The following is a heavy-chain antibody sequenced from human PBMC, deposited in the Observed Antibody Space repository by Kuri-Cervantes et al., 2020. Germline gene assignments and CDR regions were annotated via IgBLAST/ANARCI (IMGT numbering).Heavy chain of an antibody. V-gene: IGHV1-18*01. J-gene: IGHJ5*02. CDR2: ISAYNGNT. Sequence: ASVKVSCKASGYTFTSYGISWVRQAPGQGLEWMGWISAYNGNTNYAQKLQGRVTMTTDTSTSTAYMELRSLRSDDTAVYYCARYQYCSSTSCWSEGNWFDPWGQGTLVTVSS. CDR3: ARYQYCSSTSCWSEGNWFDP. D-gene: IGHD2-2*01. CDR1: GYTFTSYG.